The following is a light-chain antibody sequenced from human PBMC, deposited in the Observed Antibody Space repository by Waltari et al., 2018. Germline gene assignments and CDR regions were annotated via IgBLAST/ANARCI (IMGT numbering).Light chain of an antibody. CDR2: ANT. CDR3: QSYDSSLSGSRV. Sequence: QSVLTQPPSVSGTPGQRVAISCTGSSSNIGAGYDVHWHQQLPGPAPKLLIYANTNRPSGVPDRFSASKSGTSASLAITGLQAEDEADYFCQSYDSSLSGSRVFGGGTKLTVL. V-gene: IGLV1-40*01. CDR1: SSNIGAGYD. J-gene: IGLJ3*02.